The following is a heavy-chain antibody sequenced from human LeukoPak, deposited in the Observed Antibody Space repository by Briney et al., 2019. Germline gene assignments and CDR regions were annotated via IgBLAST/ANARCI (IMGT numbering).Heavy chain of an antibody. Sequence: GASVKVSCKASGYTFTNYDINWVRQATGQGLEWMGWMNPNSGNTGYAQKFQGRVTMTRNTSISTAYMELSSLKSEDTAMYYCARNYDILTGPAFDFWGQGSLVTVSS. J-gene: IGHJ4*02. CDR2: MNPNSGNT. D-gene: IGHD3-9*01. CDR1: GYTFTNYD. V-gene: IGHV1-8*01. CDR3: ARNYDILTGPAFDF.